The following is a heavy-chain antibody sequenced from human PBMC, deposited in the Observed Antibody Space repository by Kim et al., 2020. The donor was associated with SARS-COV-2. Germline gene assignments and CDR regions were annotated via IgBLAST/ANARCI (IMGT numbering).Heavy chain of an antibody. J-gene: IGHJ5*02. D-gene: IGHD3-10*01. V-gene: IGHV4-34*01. CDR2: INHSGST. Sequence: SETLSLTCAVSGTSFSGFYWTWIRQPPGKGLEWIGEINHSGSTNYKPSFKSRVIISVDTSKNQFSLKLNSVIAADTAVYYCARGRRYYGSGSYYRWFDPWGQGTLVTVSS. CDR3: ARGRRYYGSGSYYRWFDP. CDR1: GTSFSGFY.